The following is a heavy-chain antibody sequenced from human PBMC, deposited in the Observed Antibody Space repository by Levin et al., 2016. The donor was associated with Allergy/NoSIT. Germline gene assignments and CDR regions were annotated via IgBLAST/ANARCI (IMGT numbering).Heavy chain of an antibody. Sequence: GGSLRLSCAASGFTFSSYSMNWVRQAPGKGLEWVSSISSSSSYIYYADSVKGRFTISRDNAKNSLYLQMNSLRAEDTAVYYCARDLDEIQLWLPVDAFDIWGQGTMVTVSS. D-gene: IGHD5-18*01. CDR2: ISSSSSYI. J-gene: IGHJ3*02. CDR1: GFTFSSYS. V-gene: IGHV3-21*01. CDR3: ARDLDEIQLWLPVDAFDI.